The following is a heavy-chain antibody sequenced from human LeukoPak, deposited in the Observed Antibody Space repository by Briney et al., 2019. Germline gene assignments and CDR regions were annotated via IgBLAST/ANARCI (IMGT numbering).Heavy chain of an antibody. Sequence: ASVKASCKAFGYTFTSYHVHWVRQAPGQGLEWMGWIYPNSGATNYASKFQGRVTMTRDTSITPAYLEVSRLTSDDTPVYYCATLPFNSRNTDYCGQGTLVTVSS. CDR3: ATLPFNSRNTDY. CDR2: IYPNSGAT. J-gene: IGHJ4*02. D-gene: IGHD1/OR15-1a*01. CDR1: GYTFTSYH. V-gene: IGHV1-2*02.